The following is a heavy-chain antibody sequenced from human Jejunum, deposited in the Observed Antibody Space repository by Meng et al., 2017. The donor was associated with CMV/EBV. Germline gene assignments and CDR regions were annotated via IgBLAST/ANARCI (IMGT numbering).Heavy chain of an antibody. CDR3: AKEPLGYCSSTSCYRGGYFDY. CDR1: A. D-gene: IGHD2-2*01. V-gene: IGHV3-23*01. Sequence: AMSWVRQAPGTGLEWVSAISGSGGSTYYADSVKGRFTISRDNSTNTLYLQMNSLRAEDTAVYYCAKEPLGYCSSTSCYRGGYFDYWGQGTLGTVSS. J-gene: IGHJ4*02. CDR2: ISGSGGST.